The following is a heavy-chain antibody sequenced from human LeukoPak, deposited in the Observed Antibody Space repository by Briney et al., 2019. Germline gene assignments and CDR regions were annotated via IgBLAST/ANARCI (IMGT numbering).Heavy chain of an antibody. Sequence: SETLSLTCAVSGYSISSGYYWGWIRQPPGKGLGWIGSICHSGSTYYNPSLKSRVTISVDTSKNQFSLKLSSVTAADTAVYYCARPYYDFWSGYSTPYFDYWGQGTLVTVSS. V-gene: IGHV4-38-2*01. D-gene: IGHD3-3*01. J-gene: IGHJ4*02. CDR1: GYSISSGYY. CDR3: ARPYYDFWSGYSTPYFDY. CDR2: ICHSGST.